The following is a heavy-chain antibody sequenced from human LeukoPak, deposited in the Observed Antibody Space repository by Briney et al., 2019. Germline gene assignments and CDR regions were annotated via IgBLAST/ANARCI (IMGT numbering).Heavy chain of an antibody. CDR1: GGSITTYY. Sequence: PSETLSLLCTVSGGSITTYYWIWIRQTPGQALEWIGHIYSSGATKYNPSLKSRATILLDTSKNQLSLKLSSVSAADTAVYYCARRTPGPQLDEYVAYFFDHWGQGTQVTVSS. V-gene: IGHV4-4*09. CDR2: IYSSGAT. D-gene: IGHD2-2*01. J-gene: IGHJ4*02. CDR3: ARRTPGPQLDEYVAYFFDH.